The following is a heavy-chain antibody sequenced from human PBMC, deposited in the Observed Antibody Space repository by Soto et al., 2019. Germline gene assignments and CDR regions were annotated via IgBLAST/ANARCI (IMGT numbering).Heavy chain of an antibody. V-gene: IGHV4-30-4*01. J-gene: IGHJ6*02. CDR2: VSYSGST. D-gene: IGHD3-10*01. CDR1: GCSITSDDYY. Sequence: SETLSLTCAVSGCSITSDDYYWNYIRQPPGKGLEWIGYVSYSGSTYYNPSLKSRLTMSVDTSKNQFSLNLRSVTAADTAVYYCAREVNNYYGLDVWGQGTTVTVSS. CDR3: AREVNNYYGLDV.